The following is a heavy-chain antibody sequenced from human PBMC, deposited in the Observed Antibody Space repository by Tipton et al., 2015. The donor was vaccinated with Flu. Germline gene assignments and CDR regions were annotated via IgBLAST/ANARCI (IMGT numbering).Heavy chain of an antibody. D-gene: IGHD3-3*01. CDR2: ISAYNGNT. V-gene: IGHV1-18*01. CDR1: GYTFTSYG. J-gene: IGHJ3*02. CDR3: ARGHDDFWSGPNAFDI. Sequence: QMQLVQSGAEVKKPGASVKVSCKASGYTFTSYGISWVRPAPGQGLEWMGWISAYNGNTNYAQKLQGRVTMTTDTSTSTAYMERRSLRSDDTAVYCCARGHDDFWSGPNAFDIWGQGTMVTVSS.